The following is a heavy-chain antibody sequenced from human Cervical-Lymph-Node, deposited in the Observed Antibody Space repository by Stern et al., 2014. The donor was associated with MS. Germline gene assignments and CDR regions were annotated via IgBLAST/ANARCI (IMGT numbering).Heavy chain of an antibody. CDR1: GGSISRSTYY. CDR3: ARHDGWLPHY. CDR2: IYYSGTT. D-gene: IGHD5-12*01. V-gene: IGHV4-39*01. J-gene: IGHJ4*02. Sequence: VQLVESDPGLVKPSETLSLTCSVSGGSISRSTYYWGWIRQPPGKGLEWIGSIYYSGTTYYNPSLKSRVTIDTSTNPFSLRLASVTAADTAVYYCARHDGWLPHYWSQGTLVTVSS.